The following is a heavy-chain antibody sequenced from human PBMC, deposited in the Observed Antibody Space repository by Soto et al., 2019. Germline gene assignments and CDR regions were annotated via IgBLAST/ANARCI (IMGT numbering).Heavy chain of an antibody. Sequence: GASLRLSFAASRFIFGNHGMTWARQAPGRALEWVSTINANAIDTHYADSVKGRFTISRDNSKSTLDLQMNSLRAEDTAIYYCVSWVSAHFDFWGPGTLVSVYS. CDR1: RFIFGNHG. V-gene: IGHV3-23*01. J-gene: IGHJ4*02. CDR3: VSWVSAHFDF. CDR2: INANAIDT. D-gene: IGHD2-8*01.